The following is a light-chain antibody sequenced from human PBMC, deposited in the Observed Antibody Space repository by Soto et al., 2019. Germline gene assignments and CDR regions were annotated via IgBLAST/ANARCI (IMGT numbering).Light chain of an antibody. CDR1: SSDVGGYNY. Sequence: QPASVSGSPGQSITISCTGTSSDVGGYNYVSWYQQHPGKAPKLVIYEVTKRPSGVSTRFSGSKSDNTASLTISGLQAEDETDYYCSSYPSTNHVVFGGGTKVTVL. CDR3: SSYPSTNHVV. V-gene: IGLV2-14*01. J-gene: IGLJ2*01. CDR2: EVT.